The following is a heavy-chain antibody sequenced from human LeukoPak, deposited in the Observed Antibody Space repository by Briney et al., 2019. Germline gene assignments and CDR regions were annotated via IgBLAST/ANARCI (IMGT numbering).Heavy chain of an antibody. D-gene: IGHD5-12*01. CDR3: AKTHYDLLDV. V-gene: IGHV3-23*02. Sequence: GGSLRLSCAASGFSFSTSPMSWVRQPPGKGLEWVSAMNSGPGATFYRHFVRGRFTTSRNDSMRTLYMQMNSLSAEDTGTYYCAKTHYDLLDVWGQGTTVTVSS. J-gene: IGHJ6*02. CDR1: GFSFSTSP. CDR2: MNSGPGAT.